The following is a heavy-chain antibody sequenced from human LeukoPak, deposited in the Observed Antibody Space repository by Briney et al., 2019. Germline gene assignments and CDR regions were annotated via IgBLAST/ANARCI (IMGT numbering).Heavy chain of an antibody. CDR2: INHSGST. CDR3: ARVDIVVVPAAIYYYYYGMDV. V-gene: IGHV4-34*01. CDR1: GGSFSGYY. Sequence: ASETLSLTCAVYGGSFSGYYWSWIRQPPGKGLEWIGEINHSGSTNYNPSLKSRVTISVDTSKNQFSPKLSSVTAADTAVYYCARVDIVVVPAAIYYYYYGMDVWGQGTTVTVSS. D-gene: IGHD2-2*03. J-gene: IGHJ6*02.